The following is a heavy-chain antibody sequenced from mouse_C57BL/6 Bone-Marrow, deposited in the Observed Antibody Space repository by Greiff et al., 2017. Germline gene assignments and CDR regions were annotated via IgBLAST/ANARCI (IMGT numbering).Heavy chain of an antibody. J-gene: IGHJ2*01. CDR1: GFNITDDD. V-gene: IGHV14-4*01. Sequence: VQLQQSGAELVRPGASVKLSCTASGFNITDDDMHWVKQRPGQGLEWIGGIDPENGATEYAAKFQGKATITADTSSNTAYLQLSSLTSEDTAVYYCTTFGYEDYWGQGTTLTVSS. CDR3: TTFGYEDY. CDR2: IDPENGAT. D-gene: IGHD2-2*01.